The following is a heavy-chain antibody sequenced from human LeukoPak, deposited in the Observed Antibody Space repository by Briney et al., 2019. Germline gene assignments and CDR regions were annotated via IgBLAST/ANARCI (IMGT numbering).Heavy chain of an antibody. CDR1: GYTFTSYD. Sequence: ASVKVSCKASGYTFTSYDINWVRQATGQGLEWMGWMNPNSGNTGYAQKFQGRVTMTRNTSISTAYMELRSLRSDDTAVYYCARAPTREDFDYWGQGTLVTVSS. J-gene: IGHJ4*02. CDR2: MNPNSGNT. D-gene: IGHD1-1*01. CDR3: ARAPTREDFDY. V-gene: IGHV1-8*01.